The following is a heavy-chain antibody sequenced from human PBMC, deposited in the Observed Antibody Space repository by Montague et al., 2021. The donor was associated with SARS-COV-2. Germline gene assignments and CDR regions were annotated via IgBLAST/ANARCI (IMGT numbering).Heavy chain of an antibody. J-gene: IGHJ6*04. CDR1: GGSFSGYY. D-gene: IGHD3-10*01. CDR2: INHSGSA. CDR3: ARVRYYGSGTSLGMDV. V-gene: IGHV4-34*01. Sequence: SETLSLTCAVYGGSFSGYYWSWIRQPPGTGLEWIGEINHSGSANYNPSLKSRVTISVDTSKNQFSLKLSSVTATDTAVYYCARVRYYGSGTSLGMDVWGEGTTDTVTA.